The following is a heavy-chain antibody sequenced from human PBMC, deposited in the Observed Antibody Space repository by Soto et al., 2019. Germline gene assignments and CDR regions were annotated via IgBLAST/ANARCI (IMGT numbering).Heavy chain of an antibody. D-gene: IGHD1-26*01. J-gene: IGHJ4*02. CDR1: GFSFASFA. Sequence: PGGSLRLSCTTSGFSFASFALTWVRQAPGQGLEWVATIVGSDAKTHYADSVKGRFSISRDTSRNTVYLQMNNLRADDTAIYYCARDLGGSYSNGLDYWGQGTLVTVSS. V-gene: IGHV3-23*01. CDR3: ARDLGGSYSNGLDY. CDR2: IVGSDAKT.